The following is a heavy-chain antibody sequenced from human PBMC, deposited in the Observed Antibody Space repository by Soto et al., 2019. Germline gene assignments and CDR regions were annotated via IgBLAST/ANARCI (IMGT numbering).Heavy chain of an antibody. CDR3: ASSSLTWIQLLFYYGMDV. CDR1: GGTFSSYA. Sequence: QVQLVQSGVEVKKPGSSVKVSCKASGGTFSSYAISWVRQAPGQGLEWMGGIIPIFGTANYAQKFQGRVTITADKPTSTAYMELSSLRYEDTAVYYCASSSLTWIQLLFYYGMDVWGQGTTVTVSS. J-gene: IGHJ6*02. CDR2: IIPIFGTA. D-gene: IGHD5-18*01. V-gene: IGHV1-69*06.